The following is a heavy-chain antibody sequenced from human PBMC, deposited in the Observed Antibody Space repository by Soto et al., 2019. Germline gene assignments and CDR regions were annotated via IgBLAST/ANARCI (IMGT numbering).Heavy chain of an antibody. CDR3: ARAAYGSGNYYAPHYYYAMDV. CDR1: GVSISNYY. V-gene: IGHV4-59*01. J-gene: IGHJ6*02. D-gene: IGHD3-10*01. Sequence: QVQLQESGPGLVKPSETLSLTCTVSGVSISNYYWSWIRQPPGKGLEWLGYILYTGNTNYNPSLKSRVTISVDTSKNQVSLELTSVTTADTPVYFCARAAYGSGNYYAPHYYYAMDVWGQGTTVTVSS. CDR2: ILYTGNT.